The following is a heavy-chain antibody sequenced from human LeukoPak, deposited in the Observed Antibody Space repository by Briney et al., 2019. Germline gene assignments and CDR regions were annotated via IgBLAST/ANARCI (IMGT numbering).Heavy chain of an antibody. CDR3: AREDSIVVVVAATPGAPFDP. CDR2: INPSGGST. D-gene: IGHD2-15*01. V-gene: IGHV1-46*01. J-gene: IGHJ5*02. CDR1: GGTFSSHA. Sequence: ASVKVSCKASGGTFSSHAFSWVRQAPGQGLEWMGIINPSGGSTSYAQKFQGRVTMTRDMSTSTVYMELSSLRSEDTAVYYCAREDSIVVVVAATPGAPFDPWGQGTLVTVSS.